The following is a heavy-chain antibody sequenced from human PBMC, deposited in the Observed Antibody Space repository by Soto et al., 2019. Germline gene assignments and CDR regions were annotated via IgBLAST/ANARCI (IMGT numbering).Heavy chain of an antibody. CDR3: ATDRGHPLDY. CDR2: ISYDGSNK. J-gene: IGHJ4*02. CDR1: GFTFSSYG. V-gene: IGHV3-30*03. Sequence: QVQLVESGGGVVQPGRSLRLSCAASGFTFSSYGMHWVRQAPGKGLEWVAVISYDGSNKYYADSVKGRFTISRDNSKNTLYLQMNSLRAEDTAVYYCATDRGHPLDYWGQGTLVTVSS. D-gene: IGHD3-10*01.